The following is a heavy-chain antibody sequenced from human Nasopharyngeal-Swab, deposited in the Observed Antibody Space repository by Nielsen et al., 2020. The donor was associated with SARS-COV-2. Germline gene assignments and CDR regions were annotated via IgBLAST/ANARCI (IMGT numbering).Heavy chain of an antibody. CDR2: ISYDGSDK. CDR1: GFTFSTYG. CDR3: AKDAAARLPPFYYYYMDV. Sequence: GGTLRLSCAASGFTFSTYGMHWGRQAQGKGLEWVAVISYDGSDKYYADSVKGRFTISRDNSKNTLYLLMHSLRAEDTAVYYCAKDAAARLPPFYYYYMDVWGKGTTVTVSS. D-gene: IGHD6-13*01. J-gene: IGHJ6*03. V-gene: IGHV3-30*18.